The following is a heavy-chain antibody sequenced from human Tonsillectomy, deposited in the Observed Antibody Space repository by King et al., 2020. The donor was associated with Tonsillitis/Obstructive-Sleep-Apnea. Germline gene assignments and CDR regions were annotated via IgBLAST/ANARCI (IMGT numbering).Heavy chain of an antibody. D-gene: IGHD2-15*01. J-gene: IGHJ3*02. CDR1: GFTFRSYD. CDR2: IGTAGDT. Sequence: VQLVESGGGLVQPGGSLRLSCAASGFTFRSYDFHWVRHVTGKGLEWVSGIGTAGDTYYPGSVKGRFTISRENAENSLYLQMNSLRAGDTAVYYCARGGYCSGSTCYSPYAFDIWGQGTMVTVSS. CDR3: ARGGYCSGSTCYSPYAFDI. V-gene: IGHV3-13*01.